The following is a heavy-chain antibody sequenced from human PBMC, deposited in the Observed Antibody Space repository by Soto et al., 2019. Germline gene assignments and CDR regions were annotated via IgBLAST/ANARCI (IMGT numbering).Heavy chain of an antibody. CDR2: MNHDGIT. Sequence: QVQLRQWGAGLLKPSETLSLTCGVYGGSFTGYYWTWIRQPPGERLEWIGEMNHDGITNYNPSLKSRVAITRDTSKNQVALRWTAVTAADTAGYVCARGEAYLREVTIYYHGMDVWGQGTTVTVSS. V-gene: IGHV4-34*01. CDR3: ARGEAYLREVTIYYHGMDV. D-gene: IGHD3-10*01. CDR1: GGSFTGYY. J-gene: IGHJ6*02.